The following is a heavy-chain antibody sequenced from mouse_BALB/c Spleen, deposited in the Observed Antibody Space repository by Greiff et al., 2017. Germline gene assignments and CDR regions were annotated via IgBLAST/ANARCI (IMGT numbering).Heavy chain of an antibody. Sequence: EVQRVESGGGLVKPGGSLKLSCAASGFTFSSYAMSWVRQSPEKRLEWVAEISSGGSYTYYPDTVTGRFTISRDNAKNTLYLEMSSLRSEDTAMYYCASYYGSLFAYWGQGTLVTVSA. CDR1: GFTFSSYA. CDR2: ISSGGSYT. V-gene: IGHV5-9-4*01. CDR3: ASYYGSLFAY. D-gene: IGHD1-1*01. J-gene: IGHJ3*01.